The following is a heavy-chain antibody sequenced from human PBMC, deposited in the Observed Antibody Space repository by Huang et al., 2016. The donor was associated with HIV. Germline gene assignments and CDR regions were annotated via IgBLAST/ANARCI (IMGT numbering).Heavy chain of an antibody. V-gene: IGHV4-39*01. CDR3: ARHFSYYDSSGYTPWDAFDI. Sequence: QLQLQGSGPGLVKPSETLSLTCTVSGGSITSSSYYWGWSRQPPGKGLEWVGSIYYSGSTAYNPSLKSRVTVSVDTSKNQFSLKLSSVTAADTAVYYCARHFSYYDSSGYTPWDAFDIWGQGTMVTVSS. J-gene: IGHJ3*02. D-gene: IGHD3-22*01. CDR2: IYYSGST. CDR1: GGSITSSSYY.